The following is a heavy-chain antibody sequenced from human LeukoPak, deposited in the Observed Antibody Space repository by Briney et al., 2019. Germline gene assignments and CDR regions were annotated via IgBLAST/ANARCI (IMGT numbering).Heavy chain of an antibody. CDR3: ARDYVDIPTATEYYFDK. V-gene: IGHV1-8*01. CDR1: GYTFTSYD. Sequence: GASVKVSCKASGYTFTSYDINWVRQATGQGLEWMGWMNPNSGNTGYAQKFQGRVTMTRNTSISTAYMELSSLRSEDTAVYYCARDYVDIPTATEYYFDKWGQGTLVTVSS. J-gene: IGHJ4*02. CDR2: MNPNSGNT. D-gene: IGHD5-12*01.